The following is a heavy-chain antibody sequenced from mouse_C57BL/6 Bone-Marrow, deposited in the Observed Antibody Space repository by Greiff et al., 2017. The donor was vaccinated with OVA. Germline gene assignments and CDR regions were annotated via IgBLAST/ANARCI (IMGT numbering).Heavy chain of an antibody. Sequence: VMLVESGAELVKPGASVKISCKASGYAFSSYWMNWVKQRPGQGLEWIGQIYPGDGDTNYNGKFKGKATLTADKSSSTAYMQLSSLTSEDSAVYFCASGGNYEDYYAMDYWGQGTSVTVSS. CDR1: GYAFSSYW. J-gene: IGHJ4*01. D-gene: IGHD2-1*01. CDR3: ASGGNYEDYYAMDY. CDR2: IYPGDGDT. V-gene: IGHV1-80*01.